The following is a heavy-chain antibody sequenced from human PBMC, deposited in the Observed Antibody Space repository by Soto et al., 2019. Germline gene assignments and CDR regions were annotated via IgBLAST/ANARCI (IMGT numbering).Heavy chain of an antibody. Sequence: QVQLQESGPGLVKPSGTLSLTFAVSSGSISSSNWWSWVRQPPGKGLEWIGEIYHSGSTNYNPSLKSRVTISVDKSKNQFSLNLSSVTAADTAVYYCARDRTYADYEDCYFDLWGRGTLVTVSS. D-gene: IGHD4-17*01. CDR1: SGSISSSNW. CDR3: ARDRTYADYEDCYFDL. J-gene: IGHJ2*01. CDR2: IYHSGST. V-gene: IGHV4-4*02.